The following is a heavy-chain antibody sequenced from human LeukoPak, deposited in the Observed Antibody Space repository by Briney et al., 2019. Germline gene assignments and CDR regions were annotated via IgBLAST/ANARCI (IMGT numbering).Heavy chain of an antibody. CDR1: GGSISNITNSNW. CDR2: IYHSGST. Sequence: PSETLSLTCAVSGGSISNITNSNWWSWVRQPPGKGLEWIGEIYHSGSTNYNPSLKSRVTISADKSKNQVSLKLTSVTAADTAVYYCARGAVAGHRGNDYWGQGTLVTVSS. V-gene: IGHV4-4*02. D-gene: IGHD6-19*01. J-gene: IGHJ4*02. CDR3: ARGAVAGHRGNDY.